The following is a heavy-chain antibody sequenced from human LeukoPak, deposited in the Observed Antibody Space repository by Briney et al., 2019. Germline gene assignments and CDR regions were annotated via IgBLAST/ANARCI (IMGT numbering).Heavy chain of an antibody. CDR2: IYDSGST. CDR3: ARGTAMVYWYFDL. Sequence: SATLSLTCTVSGGSISSYYWSWIRQPPGKGLEWIGYIYDSGSTNYNPSLKSRVTISVDTSKNQFSLKMSSVTAADTAVYYCARGTAMVYWYFDLWGRGTLVTVSS. J-gene: IGHJ2*01. D-gene: IGHD5-18*01. V-gene: IGHV4-59*01. CDR1: GGSISSYY.